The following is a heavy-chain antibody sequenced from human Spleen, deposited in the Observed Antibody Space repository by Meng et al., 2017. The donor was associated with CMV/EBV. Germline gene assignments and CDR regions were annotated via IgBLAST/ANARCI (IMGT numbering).Heavy chain of an antibody. D-gene: IGHD4-11*01. V-gene: IGHV1-18*01. J-gene: IGHJ4*02. CDR2: ISAYNGNT. CDR1: GYTFTSYG. CDR3: ARDHRYDYNKDY. Sequence: CKASGYTFTSYGISWVRQAPGQGLEWMGRISAYNGNTNYAQNLQGRVTMTTDTSTSTAYMELRSLTSDDTAVYYCARDHRYDYNKDYWGQGTLVTVSS.